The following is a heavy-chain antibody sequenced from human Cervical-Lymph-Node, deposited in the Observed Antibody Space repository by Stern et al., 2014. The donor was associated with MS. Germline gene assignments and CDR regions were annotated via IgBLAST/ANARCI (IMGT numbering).Heavy chain of an antibody. V-gene: IGHV1-2*02. CDR2: ISPKTCSA. J-gene: IGHJ4*02. Sequence: VQLVESGAEVERPGASVKVSCKASGYTFTAYFLHWVRQAPGQGLEWMVWISPKTCSATYAQKFQDRVTMTRDTSINTGYMEVSSLRSDDTAVYYCARDRGSYSDYWGQGTLVAVSS. CDR1: GYTFTAYF. D-gene: IGHD1-26*01. CDR3: ARDRGSYSDY.